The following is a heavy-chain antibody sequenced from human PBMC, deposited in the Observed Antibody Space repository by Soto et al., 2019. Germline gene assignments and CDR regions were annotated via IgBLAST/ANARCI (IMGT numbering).Heavy chain of an antibody. Sequence: SETLSLTCAVYGGSFSGYYWSWIRQPPGKGLEWIGEINHSGSTNYNPSLRSRVTISVDTSKNQFSLKLSSVTAADTAVYYCARVRREYQLLYDYWGQGTLVTVSS. CDR2: INHSGST. CDR1: GGSFSGYY. D-gene: IGHD2-2*02. CDR3: ARVRREYQLLYDY. J-gene: IGHJ4*02. V-gene: IGHV4-34*01.